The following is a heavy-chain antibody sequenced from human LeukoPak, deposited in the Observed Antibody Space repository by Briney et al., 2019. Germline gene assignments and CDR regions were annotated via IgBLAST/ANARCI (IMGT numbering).Heavy chain of an antibody. CDR3: AKASTMVRGAGGY. V-gene: IGHV3-30*02. CDR1: GFTFSSYG. D-gene: IGHD3-10*01. J-gene: IGHJ4*02. Sequence: PGGSLRLSCAASGFTFSSYGMHWVRQAPGKGLEWVAFIRYDGSNKYYADSVKGRFTISRDNSKNTLYLQMNSLRAEDTAVYYCAKASTMVRGAGGYWGQGTLVTVSS. CDR2: IRYDGSNK.